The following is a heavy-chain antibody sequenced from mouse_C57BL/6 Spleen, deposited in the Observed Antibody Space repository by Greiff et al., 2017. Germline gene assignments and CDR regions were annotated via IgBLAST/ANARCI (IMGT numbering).Heavy chain of an antibody. D-gene: IGHD2-4*01. J-gene: IGHJ3*01. V-gene: IGHV5-6*02. CDR2: ISSGGSYT. CDR1: GFTFSSYG. Sequence: EVMLVESGGDLVKPGGSLKLSCAASGFTFSSYGMSWVRQTPDKRLEWVATISSGGSYTYYPDSVKGRFTISRDNAKNTLYLQMSSLKSEDTAMYYCARPIYYDYDVRYAYWGQKTLVTVSA. CDR3: ARPIYYDYDVRYAY.